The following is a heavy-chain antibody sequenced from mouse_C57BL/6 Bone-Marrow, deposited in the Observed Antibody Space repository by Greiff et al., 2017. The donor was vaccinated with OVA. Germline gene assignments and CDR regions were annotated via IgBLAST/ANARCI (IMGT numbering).Heavy chain of an antibody. CDR1: GFTFSSYA. CDR3: ASYSIWYFDV. J-gene: IGHJ1*03. V-gene: IGHV5-4*03. D-gene: IGHD2-5*01. Sequence: EVKLVESGGGLVQPGGSLKLSCAASGFTFSSYAMSWVRQTPEKRLEWVATISDGGSYTYYPDNVKGRFTISRDNDKNNLYLQKSHLKSEDTAMYYCASYSIWYFDVWGTGTTVTVSS. CDR2: ISDGGSYT.